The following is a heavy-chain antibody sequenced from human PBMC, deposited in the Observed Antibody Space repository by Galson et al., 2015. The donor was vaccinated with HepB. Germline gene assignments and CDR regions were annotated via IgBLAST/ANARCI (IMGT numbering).Heavy chain of an antibody. V-gene: IGHV3-23*01. J-gene: IGHJ2*01. Sequence: SLRLSCAASGFTFSTYAMSWVRQAPGKGLEWVSAISGSRGSGSTYYADSVKGRFTTSRDNSKNTLSLQMNSLRAEDTAVYYCAKEGYYYDEGYFDFWGRGTLVTVSS. CDR3: AKEGYYYDEGYFDF. CDR2: ISGSRGSGST. D-gene: IGHD3-22*01. CDR1: GFTFSTYA.